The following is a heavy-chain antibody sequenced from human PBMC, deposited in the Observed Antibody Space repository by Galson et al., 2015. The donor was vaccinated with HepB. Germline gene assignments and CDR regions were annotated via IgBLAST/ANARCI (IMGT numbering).Heavy chain of an antibody. CDR2: IYYSGST. CDR1: GGSVSSGSYY. J-gene: IGHJ2*01. V-gene: IGHV4-61*01. CDR3: ATARGWYFDL. Sequence: LSLTCTVSGGSVSSGSYYWSWIRQPPGKGLEWIGYIYYSGSTNYNPSLKSRVTISVDTSKNQFSLKLSSVTAADTAVYYCATARGWYFDLWGRGTLVTVSS. D-gene: IGHD3-10*01.